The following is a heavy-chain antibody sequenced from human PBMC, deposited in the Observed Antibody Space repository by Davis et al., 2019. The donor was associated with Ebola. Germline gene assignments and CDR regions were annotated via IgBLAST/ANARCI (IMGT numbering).Heavy chain of an antibody. D-gene: IGHD3-10*01. CDR1: GFIFSSYW. V-gene: IGHV3-7*01. Sequence: GGSLRLSCAASGFIFSSYWMSWVRQAPGKGLEWVANIKYDGSEKYYVDSVKGRFTISRDNAKKSLYLQMNSLRAEDTAVYYCARSIPTGIWVGELDYWGQGTLVTVSS. CDR3: ARSIPTGIWVGELDY. CDR2: IKYDGSEK. J-gene: IGHJ4*02.